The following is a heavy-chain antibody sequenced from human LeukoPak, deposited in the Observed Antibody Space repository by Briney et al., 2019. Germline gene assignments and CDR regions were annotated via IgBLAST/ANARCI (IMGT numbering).Heavy chain of an antibody. Sequence: SETLSLTCTVSGGSISSGDYYWSWIRQPPGKGLEWIGYIYYSGSTYYNPSLKSRVTISVDTSKNQFSLKLSSVTAADTAVYYCARGGDIYGGNTGLFDYWGQGTLVTVSS. V-gene: IGHV4-30-4*02. D-gene: IGHD4-23*01. CDR3: ARGGDIYGGNTGLFDY. CDR2: IYYSGST. J-gene: IGHJ4*02. CDR1: GGSISSGDYY.